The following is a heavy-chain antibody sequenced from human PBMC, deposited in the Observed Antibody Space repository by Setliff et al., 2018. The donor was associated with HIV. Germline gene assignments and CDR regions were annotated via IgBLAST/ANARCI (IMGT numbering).Heavy chain of an antibody. D-gene: IGHD3-22*01. CDR2: IIPILGIA. Sequence: GASVKVSCKASGGTFSSYAISWVRQAPGQGLEWMGGIIPILGIANYAQKFQGRVTITTDESTSTAYMELSSLRSEDTSVYYCATYYYDSSGYYSPHDYWGQGTLVTVSS. CDR1: GGTFSSYA. V-gene: IGHV1-69*10. J-gene: IGHJ4*02. CDR3: ATYYYDSSGYYSPHDY.